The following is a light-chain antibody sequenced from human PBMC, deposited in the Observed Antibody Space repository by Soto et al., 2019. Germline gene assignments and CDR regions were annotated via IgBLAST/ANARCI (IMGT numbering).Light chain of an antibody. J-gene: IGLJ1*01. CDR3: AAWDDSLNGYV. Sequence: QSVLSQPPSASGTPGQRVTISCSGSSSNIGSTIVNWYQQVPGTAPKILIYTNDQRPSGVPDRFSGAKSGTSASLAISGLQSDDEADYYCAAWDDSLNGYVFGTGTKLTVL. CDR2: TND. V-gene: IGLV1-44*01. CDR1: SSNIGSTI.